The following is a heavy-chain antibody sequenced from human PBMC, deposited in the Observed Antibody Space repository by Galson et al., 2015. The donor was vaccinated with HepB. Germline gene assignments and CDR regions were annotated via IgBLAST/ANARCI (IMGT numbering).Heavy chain of an antibody. D-gene: IGHD2-2*01. CDR1: GGSISSSSYY. Sequence: ETLSLTCTVSGGSISSSSYYWGWIRQPPGKGLEWVGSIYYTGSTYSNPSLKSRFTISVDTSKDQFSLKVTSVTAADTAVYYCARQPFCVTTSCYDFDYWGQGTLVTVSS. V-gene: IGHV4-39*01. J-gene: IGHJ4*02. CDR2: IYYTGST. CDR3: ARQPFCVTTSCYDFDY.